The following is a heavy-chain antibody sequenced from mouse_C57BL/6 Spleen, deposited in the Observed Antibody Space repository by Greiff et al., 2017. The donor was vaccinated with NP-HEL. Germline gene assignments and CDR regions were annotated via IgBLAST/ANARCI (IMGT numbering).Heavy chain of an antibody. CDR2: INPNNGGT. J-gene: IGHJ4*01. V-gene: IGHV1-26*01. CDR3: ARDGSREDYAMDY. Sequence: EVQLQQSGPELVKPGASVKISCKASGYTFTDYYMNWVKQSHGKSLEWIGDINPNNGGTSYNQKFKGKATLTVDKSSSTAYMELRSLTSEDSAVYYCARDGSREDYAMDYWGQGTSVTVSS. CDR1: GYTFTDYY. D-gene: IGHD1-1*01.